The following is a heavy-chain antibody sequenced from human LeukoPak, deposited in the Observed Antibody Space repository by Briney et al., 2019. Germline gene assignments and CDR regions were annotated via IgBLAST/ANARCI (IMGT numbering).Heavy chain of an antibody. Sequence: PSETLSLTCTVSGGSISSYYWSWIRQPPGKGLEWIGYIYYSGTTNYNPSLKSRVTISVDTSKNQFSLKLSSVTAADTAVYYCARQGNYYDRPSDYWGQGTLVTVSS. J-gene: IGHJ4*02. V-gene: IGHV4-59*08. CDR3: ARQGNYYDRPSDY. CDR2: IYYSGTT. CDR1: GGSISSYY. D-gene: IGHD3-22*01.